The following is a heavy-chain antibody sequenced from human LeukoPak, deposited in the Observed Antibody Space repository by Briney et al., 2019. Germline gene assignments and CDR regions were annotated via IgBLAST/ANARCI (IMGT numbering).Heavy chain of an antibody. CDR1: GFTFSSYS. J-gene: IGHJ4*02. V-gene: IGHV3-21*01. CDR3: ARDENGSGSYYWVHGPDY. CDR2: ISSSSSYI. D-gene: IGHD3-10*01. Sequence: GGSLRLSCAASGFTFSSYSMNWVRQAPGKGLEWVSSISSSSSYIYYADSVKGRFTISRDNAKNSLYLQMNSLRAEDTAVYYCARDENGSGSYYWVHGPDYWGQGTLVTVSS.